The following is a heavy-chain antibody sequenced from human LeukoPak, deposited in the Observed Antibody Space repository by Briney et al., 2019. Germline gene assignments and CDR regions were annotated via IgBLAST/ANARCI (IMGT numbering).Heavy chain of an antibody. Sequence: GGSLRLSCAASGFTFTIYEINWVRQAPGKGLEWLSHISSSGDTKYCANSVKGRFTISRDNAKNSVYLQMNSLTAEDTGLYYCARDATIAVGWVYMDVWGKGTTVTISS. CDR3: ARDATIAVGWVYMDV. CDR2: ISSSGDTK. J-gene: IGHJ6*03. D-gene: IGHD6-19*01. V-gene: IGHV3-48*03. CDR1: GFTFTIYE.